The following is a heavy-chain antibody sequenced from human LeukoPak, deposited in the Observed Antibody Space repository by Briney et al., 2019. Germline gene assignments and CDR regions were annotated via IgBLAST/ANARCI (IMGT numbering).Heavy chain of an antibody. CDR2: ISSTLSYI. J-gene: IGHJ4*02. V-gene: IGHV3-21*01. CDR3: ARVSDTSGYSYGSIDY. CDR1: GFTFSSYW. Sequence: GGSLRLSCAASGFTFSSYWTHWVRQAPGKGLEWISSISSTLSYIYYADSLKGRFTISRDNAKNSLYLQMNSLRAEDTAVYYCARVSDTSGYSYGSIDYWGQGTLVTVSS. D-gene: IGHD5-18*01.